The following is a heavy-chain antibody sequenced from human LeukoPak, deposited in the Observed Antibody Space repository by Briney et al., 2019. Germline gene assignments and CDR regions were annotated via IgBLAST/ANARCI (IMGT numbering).Heavy chain of an antibody. CDR1: GYTFTSYD. J-gene: IGHJ4*02. Sequence: ASVKVSCXASGYTFTSYDINWVRQATGQGLEWMGWMNPNNGNTGYAQKFQGRVTVTRNTSISTAYMELSSLRSEDTAVYYCARPGISGSYPYYLDYWGQGTLVTVSS. CDR3: ARPGISGSYPYYLDY. D-gene: IGHD3-10*01. CDR2: MNPNNGNT. V-gene: IGHV1-8*01.